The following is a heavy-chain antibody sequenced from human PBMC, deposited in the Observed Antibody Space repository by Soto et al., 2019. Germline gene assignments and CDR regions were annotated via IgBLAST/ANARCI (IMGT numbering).Heavy chain of an antibody. J-gene: IGHJ4*02. D-gene: IGHD2-15*01. V-gene: IGHV4-39*01. CDR2: IYYSGST. CDR1: GGSISSSSYY. CDR3: ARPGYCSGGSCYLRFDY. Sequence: SETLSLTCTVSGGSISSSSYYWGWIRQPPGKGLEWIGSIYYSGSTYYNPSLKSRVTISVDTSKNQFSLKLSSVTAADTAVYYCARPGYCSGGSCYLRFDYWGQGTLVTVSS.